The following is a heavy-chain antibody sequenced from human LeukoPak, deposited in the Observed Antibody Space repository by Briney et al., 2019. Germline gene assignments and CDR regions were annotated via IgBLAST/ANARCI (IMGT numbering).Heavy chain of an antibody. CDR3: ARAPGYWLPNH. J-gene: IGHJ4*02. CDR2: INHSGST. V-gene: IGHV4-34*01. D-gene: IGHD2-8*02. Sequence: SETLSLTCAVYGGSFSGYYWSWIRQPPGKGLEWIGEINHSGSTNYNPSLKSRVTISVDTSKSQFSLKLSSVTAADTAVYYCARAPGYWLPNHWGQGTLVTVSS. CDR1: GGSFSGYY.